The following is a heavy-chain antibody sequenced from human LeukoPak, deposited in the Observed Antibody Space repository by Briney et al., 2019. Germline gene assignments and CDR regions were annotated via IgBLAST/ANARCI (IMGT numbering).Heavy chain of an antibody. J-gene: IGHJ5*02. CDR1: GGSISSYY. CDR2: IYYSGST. Sequence: PSETLSLTCTVSGGSISSYYWSWLRQPPGKGLEWIGYIYYSGSTNYNPSLKSRVTISVDTSKNQFSLKLSSVTAADTAVYYCARTLEGFDPWGQGTLVTVSS. V-gene: IGHV4-59*01. CDR3: ARTLEGFDP.